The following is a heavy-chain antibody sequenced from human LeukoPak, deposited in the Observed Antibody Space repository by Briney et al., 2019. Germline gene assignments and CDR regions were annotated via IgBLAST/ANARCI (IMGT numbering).Heavy chain of an antibody. CDR2: ISSSSSYI. D-gene: IGHD3-10*01. J-gene: IGHJ4*02. V-gene: IGHV3-21*01. CDR1: GFTFSSYS. CDR3: AREWRYYGSGSYALGY. Sequence: GGSLRLSCAASGFTFSSYSMNWVRQAPGKGLEWVSSISSSSSYIYYADSVKGRFTISRDNAKNSLYLQMNSLRAEDTAVYYCAREWRYYGSGSYALGYWGQGTLVTVPS.